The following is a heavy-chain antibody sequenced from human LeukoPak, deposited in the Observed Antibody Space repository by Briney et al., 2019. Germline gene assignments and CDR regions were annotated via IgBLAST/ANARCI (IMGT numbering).Heavy chain of an antibody. J-gene: IGHJ4*02. CDR1: GYTFTSYY. D-gene: IGHD4-23*01. V-gene: IGHV1-46*01. CDR3: ARRRNLRWYVLGY. Sequence: GASVKVSCKASGYTFTSYYMHWVRQAPGQGLEWMGLINPTGGSTGYAQKFQGRVTITRNTSISTAYMELSSLRSEDTAVYYCARRRNLRWYVLGYWGQGTLVTVSS. CDR2: INPTGGST.